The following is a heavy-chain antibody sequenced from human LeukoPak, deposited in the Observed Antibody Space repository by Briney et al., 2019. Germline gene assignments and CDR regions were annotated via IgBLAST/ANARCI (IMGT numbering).Heavy chain of an antibody. CDR1: GGSFSGYY. J-gene: IGHJ6*04. D-gene: IGHD2-2*01. Sequence: SETLSLTCAVYGGSFSGYYWSWIRQPPGKGLEWIGEINHSGSTNHNPSLKSRVTISVDTSKNQFSLKLSSVTAADTAVYYYARGITEVVVPAAPYYYYGMDVWGKGTTVTVSS. V-gene: IGHV4-34*01. CDR3: ARGITEVVVPAAPYYYYGMDV. CDR2: INHSGST.